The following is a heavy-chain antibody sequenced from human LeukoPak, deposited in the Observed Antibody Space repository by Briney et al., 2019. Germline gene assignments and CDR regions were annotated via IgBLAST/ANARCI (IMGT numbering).Heavy chain of an antibody. CDR2: IYYSGST. CDR1: GGSISSSSYY. CDR3: ARSILTGYSADAFDI. V-gene: IGHV4-39*07. J-gene: IGHJ3*02. Sequence: SETLSLTCTVSGGSISSSSYYWGWIRQPPGKGLEWIGGIYYSGSTYYNPSLKSRVTISVDTSKNQFSLKLSSVTAADTAVYYCARSILTGYSADAFDIWGQGTMVTVSS. D-gene: IGHD3-9*01.